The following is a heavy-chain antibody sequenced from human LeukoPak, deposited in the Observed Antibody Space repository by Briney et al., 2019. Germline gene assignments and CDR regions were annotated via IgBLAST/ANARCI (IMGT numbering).Heavy chain of an antibody. CDR1: GGSFSGYY. CDR2: INHSGST. D-gene: IGHD3-3*01. J-gene: IGHJ5*02. V-gene: IGHV4-34*01. Sequence: SETLSLTCAVYGGSFSGYYWSWIRQPPGKGLEWIGEINHSGSTNYNPSLKSRVTISVDTSKNQFPLKLSSVTAADTAVYYCARGQWITIFGVVTHNWFDPWGQGTLVTVSS. CDR3: ARGQWITIFGVVTHNWFDP.